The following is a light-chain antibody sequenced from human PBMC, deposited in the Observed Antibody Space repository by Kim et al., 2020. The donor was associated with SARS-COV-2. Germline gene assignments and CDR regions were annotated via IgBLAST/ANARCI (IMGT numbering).Light chain of an antibody. Sequence: SYELTQPPSVSVDPGKTARITCGGNNIGSKSVHWYQQKPGQAPVLVIYYDSDRPSGIPERFSGSNSGNTATLTISRVEAGDEADYYCQVWDSSSDHPFGGGTKLTVL. J-gene: IGLJ2*01. CDR3: QVWDSSSDHP. CDR2: YDS. V-gene: IGLV3-21*04. CDR1: NIGSKS.